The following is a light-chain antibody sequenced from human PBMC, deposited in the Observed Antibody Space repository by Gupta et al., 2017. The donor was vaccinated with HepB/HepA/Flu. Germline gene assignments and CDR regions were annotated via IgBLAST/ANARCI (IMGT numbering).Light chain of an antibody. CDR2: QDT. Sequence: SYELTQPPSVSVSPGQTASITCSGDNLGDKYACWYQQRPGQSPVLVIYQDTKRPSGIPERFSGSNSGNTATLTISGTQAVDEADYYCPAWDSSTAGDVFGTGTKVTVL. CDR1: NLGDKY. J-gene: IGLJ1*01. CDR3: PAWDSSTAGDV. V-gene: IGLV3-1*01.